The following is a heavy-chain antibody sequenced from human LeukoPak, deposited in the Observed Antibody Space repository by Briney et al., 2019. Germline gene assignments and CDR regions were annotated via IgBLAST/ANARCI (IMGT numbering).Heavy chain of an antibody. CDR3: AKDIMAVARGFFDY. D-gene: IGHD6-19*01. J-gene: IGHJ4*02. Sequence: GGSLRLSCAAPEFTFSSYSMNWVRQAPGKGLEWVSYISSNSKSIKYADSVKGRFTISRDNAKNSLYLQMNSLRAEDTALYYCAKDIMAVARGFFDYWGQGTLVTVSS. CDR1: EFTFSSYS. CDR2: ISSNSKSI. V-gene: IGHV3-48*04.